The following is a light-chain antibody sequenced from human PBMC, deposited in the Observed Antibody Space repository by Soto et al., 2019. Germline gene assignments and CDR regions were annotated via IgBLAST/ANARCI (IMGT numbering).Light chain of an antibody. CDR3: QQYVTSSWT. CDR2: GVS. J-gene: IGKJ1*01. CDR1: QSVSSN. Sequence: EIVMTQSPSTLSVSPGEGATLSCRASQSVSSNLAWYQQKPGQAPRVIIFGVSTRATAIPDRFSGSGSGTDFTLTISRLDLEDSAFYYCQQYVTSSWTFGQGTKVDIK. V-gene: IGKV3D-15*01.